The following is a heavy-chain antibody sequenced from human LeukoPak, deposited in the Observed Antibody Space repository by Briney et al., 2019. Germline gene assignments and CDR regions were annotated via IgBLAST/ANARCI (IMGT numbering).Heavy chain of an antibody. D-gene: IGHD2-21*02. CDR3: AYCGGDCYTRLHY. V-gene: IGHV3-23*01. J-gene: IGHJ4*02. CDR1: GFTSSNYV. Sequence: GGSLRLSCAVSGFTSSNYVMSWVRQAPGKGLEWVSAISGSGGSTYYADSVKGRFTISRDYSKNTLYLQMNSLRAVDTAVYYCAYCGGDCYTRLHYWGQGTLVTVSS. CDR2: ISGSGGST.